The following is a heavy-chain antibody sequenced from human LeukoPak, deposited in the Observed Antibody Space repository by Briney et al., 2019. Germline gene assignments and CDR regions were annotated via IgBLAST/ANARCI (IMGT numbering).Heavy chain of an antibody. D-gene: IGHD1-26*01. CDR3: AREVGATVDY. CDR2: IIPIFGTA. V-gene: IGHV1-69*13. Sequence: ASVKVSCKASGGTFSCYAISWVRQAPGQGLEWMGGIIPIFGTANYAQKFQGRVTITADESTSTAYMELRSLRSDDTAVYYCAREVGATVDYWGQGTLVTVSS. CDR1: GGTFSCYA. J-gene: IGHJ4*02.